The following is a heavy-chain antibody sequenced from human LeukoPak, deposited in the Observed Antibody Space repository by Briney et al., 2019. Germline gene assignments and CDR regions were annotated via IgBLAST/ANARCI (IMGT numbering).Heavy chain of an antibody. Sequence: GGSLRLSCAASGFTFSSYAMSWVRQAPGKGLEGVSSISSSSSYIYYADSVKGRFTISRDNAKNSLYLQMNSLRAEDTAVYYCARDAMFGSWSALWQQLVPTDYYGMDVWGQGTLVTVSS. J-gene: IGHJ6*02. D-gene: IGHD6-13*01. CDR3: ARDAMFGSWSALWQQLVPTDYYGMDV. V-gene: IGHV3-21*01. CDR2: ISSSSSYI. CDR1: GFTFSSYA.